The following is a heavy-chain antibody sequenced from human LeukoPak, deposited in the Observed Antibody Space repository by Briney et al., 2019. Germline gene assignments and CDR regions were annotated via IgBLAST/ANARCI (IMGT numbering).Heavy chain of an antibody. Sequence: PGGSLRLSCAASGFTFSNAWMSWVRQAPGKGLEWVSAISGSGGSTYYADSVKGRFTISRDNSKNTLYLQMNSLRAEDTAVYYCAKDSCSSTSCYWDYWGQGTLVTVSS. CDR2: ISGSGGST. J-gene: IGHJ4*02. CDR1: GFTFSNAW. D-gene: IGHD2-2*01. V-gene: IGHV3-23*01. CDR3: AKDSCSSTSCYWDY.